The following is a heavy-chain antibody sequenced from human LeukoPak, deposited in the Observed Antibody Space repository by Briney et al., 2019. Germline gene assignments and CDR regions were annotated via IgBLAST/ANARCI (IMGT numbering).Heavy chain of an antibody. Sequence: VASVKVSCTASGYTFTSYDINWVRQATGQGLEWMGWMNPNGGNTGYAQKFQGRVTMTRNTSISTAYMELSSLRSEDTAVYYCARAAKRYCSGGSCYSGYWGQGTLVTVSS. D-gene: IGHD2-15*01. J-gene: IGHJ4*02. CDR3: ARAAKRYCSGGSCYSGY. V-gene: IGHV1-8*01. CDR2: MNPNGGNT. CDR1: GYTFTSYD.